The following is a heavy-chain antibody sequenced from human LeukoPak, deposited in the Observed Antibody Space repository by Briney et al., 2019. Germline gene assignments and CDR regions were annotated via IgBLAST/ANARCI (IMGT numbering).Heavy chain of an antibody. D-gene: IGHD6-6*01. CDR3: AKCFRVQLAPEYYFDY. CDR2: ISGSGGST. J-gene: IGHJ4*02. Sequence: PGGSLRLSCAASGFTFSSYAMSWVRQAPGKGLEWVSAISGSGGSTYYADSVKGRFTISRDNSKNTLYLQMNSLRAEDTAVYYCAKCFRVQLAPEYYFDYWGQGTLVTVSS. V-gene: IGHV3-23*01. CDR1: GFTFSSYA.